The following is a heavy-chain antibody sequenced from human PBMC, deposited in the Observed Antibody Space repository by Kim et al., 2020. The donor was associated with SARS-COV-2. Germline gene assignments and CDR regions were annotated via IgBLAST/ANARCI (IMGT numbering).Heavy chain of an antibody. CDR3: AGGVVGWYDYWYFDL. CDR2: MNPNSGNT. Sequence: ASVKVSCKASGYTFTSYDINWVRQATGQGLEWMGWMNPNSGNTGYVQKFQGRVTMTRNTSISTAYMELSSLRSEHTPVYYCAGGVVGWYDYWYFDLWGRGTLVTVSS. J-gene: IGHJ2*01. CDR1: GYTFTSYD. V-gene: IGHV1-8*01. D-gene: IGHD6-19*01.